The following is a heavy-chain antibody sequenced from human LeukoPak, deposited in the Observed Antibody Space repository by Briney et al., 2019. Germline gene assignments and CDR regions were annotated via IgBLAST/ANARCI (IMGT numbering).Heavy chain of an antibody. CDR2: ISWNSGSI. V-gene: IGHV3-9*01. Sequence: GGSLRLSCAASGFTFDDYAMYWVRQAPGKGLEWVSGISWNSGSIAYADSVKGRFTISRDNAKNSLYLQMNSLRAEGTAVYYCARGKSNYGDYVDYWGQGTLVTVSS. J-gene: IGHJ4*02. D-gene: IGHD4-17*01. CDR1: GFTFDDYA. CDR3: ARGKSNYGDYVDY.